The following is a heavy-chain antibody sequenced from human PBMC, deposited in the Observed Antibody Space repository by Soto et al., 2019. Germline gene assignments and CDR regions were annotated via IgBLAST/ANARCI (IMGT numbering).Heavy chain of an antibody. V-gene: IGHV1-69*13. CDR1: GGTFSSYA. CDR2: IIPIFGTA. CDR3: ATFRGSSYYYGMDV. Sequence: SVKVSCKASGGTFSSYAISWVRQAPGQGLEWMGGIIPIFGTANYAQKLQGRVTITADESTSTAYMELSSLRSEDTAVYYCATFRGSSYYYGMDVWGQGTTVTVSS. J-gene: IGHJ6*02. D-gene: IGHD6-6*01.